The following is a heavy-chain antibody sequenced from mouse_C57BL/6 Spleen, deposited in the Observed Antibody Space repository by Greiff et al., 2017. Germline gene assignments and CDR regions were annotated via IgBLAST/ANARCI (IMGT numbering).Heavy chain of an antibody. CDR1: GFAFTDYL. CDR2: INPGSGGT. Sequence: VQLQQSGAELVRPGTSVKVSCTASGFAFTDYLIEWVKQRPGQGLEWIGVINPGSGGTNYYEKFKGKATLTADKSSSPAYMQLSSQTSEDSAVYVCARWEYDSFDYWGQGTTLTVSS. D-gene: IGHD5-1*01. CDR3: ARWEYDSFDY. V-gene: IGHV1-54*01. J-gene: IGHJ2*01.